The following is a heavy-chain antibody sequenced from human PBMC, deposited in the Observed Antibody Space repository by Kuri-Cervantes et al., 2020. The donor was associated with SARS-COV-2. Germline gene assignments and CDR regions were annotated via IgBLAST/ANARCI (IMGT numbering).Heavy chain of an antibody. V-gene: IGHV4-34*01. J-gene: IGHJ6*02. CDR1: GGSFSGYY. D-gene: IGHD2-2*01. CDR3: ARGLVPAAVPPDTVPRALYGMDV. Sequence: SETLSLTCAVYGGSFSGYYWSWIRQPPGKGLGWIGEINHSGSTNYNPSLKSRVTISVDTSKNQFSLKLSSVTAADTAVYYCARGLVPAAVPPDTVPRALYGMDVWGQGTTVTVSS. CDR2: INHSGST.